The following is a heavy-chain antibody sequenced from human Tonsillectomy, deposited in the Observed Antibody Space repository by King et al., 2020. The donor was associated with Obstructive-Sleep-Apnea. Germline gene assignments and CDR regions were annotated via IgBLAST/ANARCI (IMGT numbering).Heavy chain of an antibody. CDR1: GGSISSYY. CDR2: IYYSGST. V-gene: IGHV4-59*01. D-gene: IGHD3-22*01. J-gene: IGHJ4*02. Sequence: QLQESGPGLVKPSETLSLTCTVSGGSISSYYWSWIRQPPGKGLEWIGYIYYSGSTNYNPSLKSRVTISVDTSTNQFSRKLSSVTAADTAVYYCARVKFEDSSGYYYFDYWGQGTLVTVSS. CDR3: ARVKFEDSSGYYYFDY.